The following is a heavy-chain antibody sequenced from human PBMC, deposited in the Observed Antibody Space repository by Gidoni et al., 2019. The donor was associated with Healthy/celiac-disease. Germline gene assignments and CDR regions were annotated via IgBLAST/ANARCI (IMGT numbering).Heavy chain of an antibody. CDR1: GFTFSSYA. Sequence: EVQLVESGGGLVQPGGSLRLSCAASGFTFSSYAMRWFRQAPGKGLEWVSAISGSGGSTYYADSVKGRFTISRDNSKNTLYLQMNSLRAEDTAVYYCAKARGLYSSGWFSFDYWGQGTLVTVSS. V-gene: IGHV3-23*04. CDR2: ISGSGGST. D-gene: IGHD6-19*01. J-gene: IGHJ4*02. CDR3: AKARGLYSSGWFSFDY.